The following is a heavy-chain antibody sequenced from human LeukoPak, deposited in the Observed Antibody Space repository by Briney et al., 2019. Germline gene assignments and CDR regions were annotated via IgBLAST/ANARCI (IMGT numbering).Heavy chain of an antibody. D-gene: IGHD6-6*01. CDR3: AKVPIAANDAFDI. J-gene: IGHJ3*02. V-gene: IGHV3-23*01. CDR1: GFTFSSYA. CDR2: ISGSGGST. Sequence: PGGSLRLSCAASGFTFSSYAMSWVRQAPGKGLGWVSAISGSGGSTYYADSVKGRFTISRDNSKNTLYLQMNSLRAEDTAVYYCAKVPIAANDAFDIWGQGTMVTVSS.